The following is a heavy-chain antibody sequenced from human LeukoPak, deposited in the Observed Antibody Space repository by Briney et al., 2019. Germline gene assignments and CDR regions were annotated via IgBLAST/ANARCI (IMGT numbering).Heavy chain of an antibody. CDR2: ISSSSTYI. J-gene: IGHJ4*02. V-gene: IGHV3-21*01. CDR3: ARGSNYAFDY. CDR1: GFTFSSYS. D-gene: IGHD4/OR15-4a*01. Sequence: GGSLRLSCAASGFTFSSYSMNWVRQAPGKGLEWVSSISSSSTYIYYADSVKGRFTISSDNAKNTLYLQMNSLRAEDTAVYYCARGSNYAFDYWGQGTLVTVSS.